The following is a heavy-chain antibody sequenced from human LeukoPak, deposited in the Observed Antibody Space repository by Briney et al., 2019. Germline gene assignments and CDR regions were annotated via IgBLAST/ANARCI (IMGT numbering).Heavy chain of an antibody. D-gene: IGHD6-6*01. V-gene: IGHV3-23*01. CDR3: AKGTSSSGVYGMDV. Sequence: GGSLRLSCAASGFTFSSYAMSWVRQAPGKGLEWVSTISGSGGSTYYADSVKGRFTISRDNSKNTLYLQMNSLRAEDTAVYYSAKGTSSSGVYGMDVWGQGTTVTVSS. CDR1: GFTFSSYA. CDR2: ISGSGGST. J-gene: IGHJ6*02.